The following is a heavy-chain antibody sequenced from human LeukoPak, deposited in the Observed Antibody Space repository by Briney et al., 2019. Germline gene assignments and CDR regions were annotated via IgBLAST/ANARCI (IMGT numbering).Heavy chain of an antibody. CDR2: IWYDGSNR. Sequence: GGSLGLSCAASGFTFSSYGMHWVRQAPGKGLEWVAVIWYDGSNRYYADSVKGRFTISRDNSKNTLYLQMNNLRAEDTAVYYCARDHCSSTSCYFDYFDYWGQGTLVTVSS. CDR1: GFTFSSYG. D-gene: IGHD2-2*01. V-gene: IGHV3-33*01. J-gene: IGHJ4*02. CDR3: ARDHCSSTSCYFDYFDY.